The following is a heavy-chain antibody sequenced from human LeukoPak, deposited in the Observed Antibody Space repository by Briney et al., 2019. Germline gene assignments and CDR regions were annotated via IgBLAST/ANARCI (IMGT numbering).Heavy chain of an antibody. CDR1: GFTFSSYA. Sequence: QPGGSLRLSCAASGFTFSSYAMSWVRQAPGKGLEWVSGISGDAGRTYYADSVKGRFTIYRDNSKNTLYLQMNSLRAEDTALYYCAKDSISAAARGDAFDIWGQGTMVTVSS. V-gene: IGHV3-23*01. CDR3: AKDSISAAARGDAFDI. D-gene: IGHD6-13*01. CDR2: ISGDAGRT. J-gene: IGHJ3*02.